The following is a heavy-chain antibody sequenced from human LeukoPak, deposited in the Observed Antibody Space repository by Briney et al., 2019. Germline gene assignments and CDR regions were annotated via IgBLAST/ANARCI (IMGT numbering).Heavy chain of an antibody. CDR2: ISAYNGNT. D-gene: IGHD4-17*01. V-gene: IGHV1-18*01. J-gene: IGHJ6*03. Sequence: ASVKVSCKASGYTFASSGISWVRQAPGQGLEWVGSISAYNGNTNYAQKLQGRVTMTADTSTSTAYMELRSLRSDDTAVYSCARGDGDYVYYYYMDVWGKRTTVTISS. CDR1: GYTFASSG. CDR3: ARGDGDYVYYYYMDV.